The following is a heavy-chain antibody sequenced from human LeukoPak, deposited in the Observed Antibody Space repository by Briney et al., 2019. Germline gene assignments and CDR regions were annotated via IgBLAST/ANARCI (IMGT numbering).Heavy chain of an antibody. V-gene: IGHV1-2*06. CDR1: GYTFTGYY. Sequence: ASVKVSCKASGYTFTGYYMHWVRQAPGQGLELMGRINPNSGGTNYAQKFQGRVTMTRDTSISTAYMELSRLRSDDTAVYYCARSRMDTAMVANDAFDIWGQGTMVTVSS. CDR3: ARSRMDTAMVANDAFDI. D-gene: IGHD5-18*01. CDR2: INPNSGGT. J-gene: IGHJ3*02.